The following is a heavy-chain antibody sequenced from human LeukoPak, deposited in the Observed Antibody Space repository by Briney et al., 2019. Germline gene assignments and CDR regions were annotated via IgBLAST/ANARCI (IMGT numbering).Heavy chain of an antibody. CDR2: TKTKVYGGTT. CDR1: GFAFGDFA. CDR3: TRDHRDDWNPGYYFDY. V-gene: IGHV3-49*04. D-gene: IGHD1-1*01. Sequence: PGGSLRLSCAASGFAFGDFAMNWVRQAPGQGLEWVGFTKTKVYGGTTEYAASVKGRFTISRDDSKAIAYLQMNSLKTEDTAVYYCTRDHRDDWNPGYYFDYWGQGALVTVSS. J-gene: IGHJ4*02.